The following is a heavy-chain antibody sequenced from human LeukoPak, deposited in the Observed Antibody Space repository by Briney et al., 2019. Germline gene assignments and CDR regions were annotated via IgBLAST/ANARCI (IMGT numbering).Heavy chain of an antibody. CDR3: AFHNSSGNFGY. D-gene: IGHD3-22*01. V-gene: IGHV3-23*01. Sequence: GGSLRLSCVGSGFTFRSHAMSWVRQAPEKGLEFVSGIYENGGTTYYADSVKGRFTISRDNAKNTLYLQMNSLRPEDTAVYYCAFHNSSGNFGYWGQGTLVTVSS. CDR2: IYENGGTT. CDR1: GFTFRSHA. J-gene: IGHJ4*02.